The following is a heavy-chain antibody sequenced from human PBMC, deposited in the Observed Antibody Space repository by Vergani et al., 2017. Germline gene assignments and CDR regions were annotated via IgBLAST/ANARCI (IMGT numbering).Heavy chain of an antibody. D-gene: IGHD5-18*01. V-gene: IGHV4-39*01. CDR3: ARHVSHTAGDY. CDR2: IYYTGGT. Sequence: QVQLQESGPRLVKPSETLSLTCSVSGVSIISSSYYWVWVRQPPGKGLEWVGNIYYTGGTDYNPSLKSRVTISVDTSKNQFSLKLNSVTAADTAVYYCARHVSHTAGDYWGQGTVVTVSS. J-gene: IGHJ4*02. CDR1: GVSIISSSYY.